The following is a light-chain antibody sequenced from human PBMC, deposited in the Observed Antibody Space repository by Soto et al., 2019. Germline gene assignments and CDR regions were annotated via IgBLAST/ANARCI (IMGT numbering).Light chain of an antibody. J-gene: IGLJ2*01. CDR1: SSDVGGYNY. CDR2: EVT. V-gene: IGLV2-14*01. Sequence: QSVLAQPASFSGSPGQSITISYTGTSSDVGGYNYVSWYQQHPGKAPKLIIYEVTHRPSGVSSRFYGSRSGSTASLTISVHQSEEVAGFYRESSATRNMVAVGGGXK. CDR3: ESSATRNMVA.